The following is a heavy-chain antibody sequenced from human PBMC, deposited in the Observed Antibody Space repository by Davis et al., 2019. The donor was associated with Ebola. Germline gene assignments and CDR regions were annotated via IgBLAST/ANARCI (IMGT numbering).Heavy chain of an antibody. J-gene: IGHJ4*02. Sequence: PSETLSLTCTVSGGSISSGDYYWSWIRQPPGKGLEWIGYIYYSGSTYYNPSLKSRVTISVDTSKNQFSLKLSSVTAADTAVYYCARGADGAYGDYGFDYWGQGTLVTVSS. D-gene: IGHD4-17*01. CDR3: ARGADGAYGDYGFDY. CDR1: GGSISSGDYY. CDR2: IYYSGST. V-gene: IGHV4-30-4*01.